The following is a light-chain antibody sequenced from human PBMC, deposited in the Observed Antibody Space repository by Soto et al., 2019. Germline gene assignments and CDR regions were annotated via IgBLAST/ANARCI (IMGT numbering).Light chain of an antibody. CDR1: SSDVGGYNY. CDR3: SSYTSSTAYV. J-gene: IGLJ1*01. V-gene: IGLV2-14*01. Sequence: QSALTQPASVSGSPGQSITISCTGTSSDVGGYNYVSWYQLHPGKAPKLILYEVTNRPSGVSDRFSGSKSGNTASLTISGLQAEDEAGYYCSSYTSSTAYVFGTGTKVTVL. CDR2: EVT.